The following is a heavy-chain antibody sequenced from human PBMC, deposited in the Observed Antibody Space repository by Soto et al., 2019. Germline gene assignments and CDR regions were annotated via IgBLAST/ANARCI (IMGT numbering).Heavy chain of an antibody. J-gene: IGHJ6*01. CDR2: ISHDGSEK. CDR1: GFTFRSYA. V-gene: IGHV3-30*18. CDR3: ANGKDEVNYYYGMDV. Sequence: VQLVESGGGEVQPGRSLRLSCAASGFTFRSYAMHWVRQAPGKGLEWVAVISHDGSEKHYVDSVKGRFTISRDNSKNTFYLQMHSLRGVDTALYYCANGKDEVNYYYGMDVWRQGTTVTVTS.